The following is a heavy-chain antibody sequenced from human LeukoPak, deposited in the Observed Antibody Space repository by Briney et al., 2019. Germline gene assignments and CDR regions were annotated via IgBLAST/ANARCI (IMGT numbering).Heavy chain of an antibody. CDR3: ARGFTIFGVVIIQRADY. D-gene: IGHD3-3*01. Sequence: ASVKVSCKASGYTFTSYDINWVRQATGQGLEWMGWMNPNSGNTGYAQKFQGRVTITRNTSISTAYVELSSLRSEDTAVYYCARGFTIFGVVIIQRADYWGQGTLVTVSS. CDR1: GYTFTSYD. CDR2: MNPNSGNT. J-gene: IGHJ4*02. V-gene: IGHV1-8*03.